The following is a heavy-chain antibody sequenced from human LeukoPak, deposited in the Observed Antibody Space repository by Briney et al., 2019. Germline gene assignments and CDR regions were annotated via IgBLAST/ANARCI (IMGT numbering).Heavy chain of an antibody. CDR1: GFTFSSYA. Sequence: GGSLRLSCAASGFTFSSYAMSWVRQAPGKGLEWVANIKEDGSEKYYVDSVKGRLTISRDNAKNSLYLQMNSLRAEDTAVYYCARVPHYYFGYGYFDTWGQGTRVTVSS. CDR2: IKEDGSEK. V-gene: IGHV3-7*01. D-gene: IGHD3-10*01. J-gene: IGHJ4*02. CDR3: ARVPHYYFGYGYFDT.